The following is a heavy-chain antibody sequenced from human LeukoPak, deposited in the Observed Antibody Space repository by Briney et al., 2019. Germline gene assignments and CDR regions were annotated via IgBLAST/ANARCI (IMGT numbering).Heavy chain of an antibody. CDR2: IYYSGST. CDR1: GGSISSSSYY. Sequence: SETLSLTCTVSGGSISSSSYYWGWIRQPPGKGLEWIGSIYYSGSTYYNPSLKSRVTISVDTSKNQFSLKLSSVTAADTAVYYCARQVGQRLAPGYFDYWGQGTLVTVSS. CDR3: ARQVGQRLAPGYFDY. J-gene: IGHJ4*02. D-gene: IGHD6-25*01. V-gene: IGHV4-39*01.